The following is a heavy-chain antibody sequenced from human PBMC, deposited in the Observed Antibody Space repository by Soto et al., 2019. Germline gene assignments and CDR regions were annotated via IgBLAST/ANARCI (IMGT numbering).Heavy chain of an antibody. CDR2: INYRGTT. CDR1: GGPVINGDSY. V-gene: IGHV4-31*02. Sequence: LCGGPVINGDSYLNWIRQHPEKGLEWMGYINYRGTTNYNAALKSRILISVDTSKNQFSLRLTSVTAADTAVYYCARDAPGAAPYWGQGTLVTVSS. CDR3: ARDAPGAAPY. D-gene: IGHD6-13*01. J-gene: IGHJ4*02.